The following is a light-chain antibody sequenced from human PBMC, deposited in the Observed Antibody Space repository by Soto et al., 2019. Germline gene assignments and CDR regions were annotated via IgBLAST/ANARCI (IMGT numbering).Light chain of an antibody. V-gene: IGLV2-14*03. Sequence: QSALTQPASVSGSPGQSITISCTGTSSDIGGYNYVSWYQQHPGKAPKLILYEVSNRPSGVSYRFSGSKSDNTASLTISGLQAEDEADYYCVSYTSSATLVFGGGNKLTVL. CDR2: EVS. CDR1: SSDIGGYNY. CDR3: VSYTSSATLV. J-gene: IGLJ3*02.